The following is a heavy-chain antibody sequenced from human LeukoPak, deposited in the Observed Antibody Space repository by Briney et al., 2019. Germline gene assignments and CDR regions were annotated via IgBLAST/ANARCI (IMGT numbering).Heavy chain of an antibody. Sequence: ASVKVSCKTSGGIFRSYGLNWVRQAPGQGLEWMGGFIPILGTPKYAQNLQGRVTITADESTSTGYMELSSLRYEDTAVYYCARVSDIVYSRGFDPWGQGTLVTVSS. CDR3: ARVSDIVYSRGFDP. CDR2: FIPILGTP. V-gene: IGHV1-69*13. D-gene: IGHD2-15*01. CDR1: GGIFRSYG. J-gene: IGHJ5*02.